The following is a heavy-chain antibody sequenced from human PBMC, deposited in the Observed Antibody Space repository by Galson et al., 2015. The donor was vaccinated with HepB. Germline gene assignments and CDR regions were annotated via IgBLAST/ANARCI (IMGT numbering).Heavy chain of an antibody. J-gene: IGHJ3*02. CDR1: GYSFTSYW. D-gene: IGHD3-22*01. Sequence: SGAEVKKPGESLKISCKASGYSFTSYWIGWVRQMPGKGLEWMGIIYPGDSDIRYSPSFQGQVTISADKSINTAYLQWSSLKASDTAMYYCARGILVVVTSHDAFDIWGQGTMVTVSS. CDR3: ARGILVVVTSHDAFDI. V-gene: IGHV5-51*01. CDR2: IYPGDSDI.